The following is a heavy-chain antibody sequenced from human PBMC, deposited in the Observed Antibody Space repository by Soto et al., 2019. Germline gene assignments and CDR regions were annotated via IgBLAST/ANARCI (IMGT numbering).Heavy chain of an antibody. D-gene: IGHD4-17*01. V-gene: IGHV3-48*01. CDR3: ARSTTVTTSYYYYYYYMDV. CDR1: GFTFSSYS. Sequence: GGSLRLSCSASGFTFSSYSMNWVRQAPGKGLEWVSYISSSSSTIYYADSVKGRFTISRDNAKNSLYVQMNSLRAEDTAVYYCARSTTVTTSYYYYYYYMDVWGKGTTVTVSS. CDR2: ISSSSSTI. J-gene: IGHJ6*03.